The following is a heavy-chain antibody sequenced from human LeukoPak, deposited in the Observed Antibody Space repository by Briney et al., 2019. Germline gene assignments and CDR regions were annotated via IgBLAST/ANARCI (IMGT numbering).Heavy chain of an antibody. D-gene: IGHD6-6*01. CDR1: GFTFDDYT. CDR3: AKVGSDEISSNDYYGMDV. CDR2: ISWDGGST. J-gene: IGHJ6*02. V-gene: IGHV3-43*01. Sequence: GGSLRLSCAASGFTFDDYTMHWVRQAPGKGLEWVSLISWDGGSTYYADSVKGRFTISRDNSKNSLYLQMNSLRTEDTALYYCAKVGSDEISSNDYYGMDVWGQGTTVTVSS.